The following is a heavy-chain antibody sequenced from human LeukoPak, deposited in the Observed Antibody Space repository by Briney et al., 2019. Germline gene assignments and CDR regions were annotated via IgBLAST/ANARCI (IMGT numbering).Heavy chain of an antibody. CDR3: ARKAYSYGYALDS. CDR1: GGSISSSSYY. D-gene: IGHD5-18*01. CDR2: IYYSGST. J-gene: IGHJ4*02. V-gene: IGHV4-39*01. Sequence: MASETLSLTCTVSGGSISSSSYYWGWNRQPPGKGLEWIGSIYYSGSTYYNPSLKSRVTISVDTSKNQFSLKLSSVTAADTAVYYCARKAYSYGYALDSWGQGTLVTVSS.